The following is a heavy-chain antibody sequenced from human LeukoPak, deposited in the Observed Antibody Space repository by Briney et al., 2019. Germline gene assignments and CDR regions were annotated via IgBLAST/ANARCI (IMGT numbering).Heavy chain of an antibody. V-gene: IGHV3-11*01. J-gene: IGHJ3*02. CDR2: ISSSGSTI. Sequence: PGGSLRLSCAASGFTFSDYYMSWIRQAPGKGLEWVSYISSSGSTIYYADSVKGRFTISRDNAKNSLYLQMNSLRAEVTAVYYCARADGLDYDYVWGSYRSGGAFDIWGQGTMVTVSS. D-gene: IGHD3-16*02. CDR3: ARADGLDYDYVWGSYRSGGAFDI. CDR1: GFTFSDYY.